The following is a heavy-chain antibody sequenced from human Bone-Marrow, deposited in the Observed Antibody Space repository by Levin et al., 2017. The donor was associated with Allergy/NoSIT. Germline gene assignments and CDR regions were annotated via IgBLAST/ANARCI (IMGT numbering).Heavy chain of an antibody. CDR3: AKDPRTIRFLEWLLPKYFDY. D-gene: IGHD3-3*01. CDR2: ISGSGGST. V-gene: IGHV3-23*01. Sequence: QPGGSLRLSCAASGFTFSSYAMSWVRQAPGKGLEWVSAISGSGGSTYYADSVKGRFTISRDNSKNTLYLQMNSLRAEDTAVYYCAKDPRTIRFLEWLLPKYFDYWGQGTLVTVSS. CDR1: GFTFSSYA. J-gene: IGHJ4*02.